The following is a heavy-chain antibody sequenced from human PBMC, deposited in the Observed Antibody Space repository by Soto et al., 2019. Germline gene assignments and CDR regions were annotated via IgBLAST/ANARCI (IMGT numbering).Heavy chain of an antibody. D-gene: IGHD3-22*01. Sequence: GGSLRLSCAASGFTFSSYAMHWVRQAPGKGLEWVAVISYDGSNKYCADSVKGRFTISRDNSKNTLYLQMNSLRAEDTAVYYCARGRVYYYDSSGYRERNYFDYWGQGNLVTVSS. V-gene: IGHV3-30-3*01. CDR1: GFTFSSYA. J-gene: IGHJ4*02. CDR3: ARGRVYYYDSSGYRERNYFDY. CDR2: ISYDGSNK.